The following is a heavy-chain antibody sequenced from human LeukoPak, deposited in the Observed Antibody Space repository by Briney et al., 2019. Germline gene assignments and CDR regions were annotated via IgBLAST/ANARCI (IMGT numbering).Heavy chain of an antibody. CDR1: GGSFSGYY. J-gene: IGHJ3*02. D-gene: IGHD3-10*01. V-gene: IGHV4-34*01. CDR3: ASPGSGRHAFDI. Sequence: TTSETLSLTCAVYGGSFSGYYWSRIRQPPGKGLEWIGEINHSGSTNYNPSLKSRVTISVDTSKNQFSLKLSSVTAADTAVYYCASPGSGRHAFDIWGQGTMVTVSS. CDR2: INHSGST.